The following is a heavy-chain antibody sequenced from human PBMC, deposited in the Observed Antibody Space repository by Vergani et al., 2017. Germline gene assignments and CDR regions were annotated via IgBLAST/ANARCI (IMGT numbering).Heavy chain of an antibody. J-gene: IGHJ5*02. CDR3: AHRHYDFWSGYLNWFDP. D-gene: IGHD3-3*01. V-gene: IGHV2-5*02. CDR2: IYWDDDK. CDR1: GFSLSTSGVG. Sequence: QITLKESGPTLVKPTQTLTLTCTFSGFSLSTSGVGVGWIRQPPGKALEWLALIYWDDDKRYSPSLKSRLTITKDTSINQVALTMTNMDPADTATYYCAHRHYDFWSGYLNWFDPWGKGTLVTVSS.